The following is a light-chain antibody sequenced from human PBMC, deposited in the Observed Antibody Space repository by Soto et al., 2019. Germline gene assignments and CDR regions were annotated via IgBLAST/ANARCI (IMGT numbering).Light chain of an antibody. CDR3: QQYGSSQFT. CDR1: QSVSSSY. J-gene: IGKJ3*01. Sequence: EILLTQSPGTLSLSPGERATLSCRASQSVSSSYLAWYQQKPGQAPRLLIYGASSRATGIPDRFSGSGSGTDFTLTISRLEPEDFAVYYCQQYGSSQFTFGPGTKVDI. CDR2: GAS. V-gene: IGKV3-20*01.